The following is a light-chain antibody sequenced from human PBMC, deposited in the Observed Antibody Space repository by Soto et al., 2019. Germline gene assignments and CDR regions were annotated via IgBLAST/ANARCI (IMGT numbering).Light chain of an antibody. CDR3: QSSSDWPFA. CDR2: GGS. J-gene: IGKJ2*01. CDR1: ERLFGF. V-gene: IGKV3-15*01. Sequence: EIVLTQSPATLSVSPGDRVTLSCRASERLFGFLAWYQQKPGQSPRLLIYGGSTRATGIPARFSGSGSATDFTLTISSLQSEDFAVYFCQSSSDWPFASGLGTKLEL.